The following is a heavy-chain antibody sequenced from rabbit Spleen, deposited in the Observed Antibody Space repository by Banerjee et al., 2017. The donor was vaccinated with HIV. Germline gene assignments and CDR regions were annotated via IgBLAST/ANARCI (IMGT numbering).Heavy chain of an antibody. CDR1: GFSFGDRDV. J-gene: IGHJ4*01. D-gene: IGHD2-1*01. Sequence: QEQLVESGGGLVQPEGSLTLTCKASGFSFGDRDVMCWVRQAPGKGLEWIACINAATAKPVYATWEKGRFTISRTSSTTVTLRMTSLTAADTATYFCARDQAGDADYGPYYLNLWGQGTLVTV. V-gene: IGHV1S45*01. CDR3: ARDQAGDADYGPYYLNL. CDR2: INAATAKP.